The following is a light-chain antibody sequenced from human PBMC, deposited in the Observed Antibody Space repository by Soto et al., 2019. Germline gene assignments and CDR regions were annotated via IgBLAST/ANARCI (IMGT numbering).Light chain of an antibody. CDR3: AAWDDSPNGVV. Sequence: QAVVTQPPSASGTPGQRVTISCSGSSSNIGSNTVNWYQQLPGTAPKLLIYSNNQRPSGVPDRFSGSKSGTSASLAISGLQSEDEADYYCAAWDDSPNGVVFGGGTQLTVL. J-gene: IGLJ2*01. CDR2: SNN. V-gene: IGLV1-44*01. CDR1: SSNIGSNT.